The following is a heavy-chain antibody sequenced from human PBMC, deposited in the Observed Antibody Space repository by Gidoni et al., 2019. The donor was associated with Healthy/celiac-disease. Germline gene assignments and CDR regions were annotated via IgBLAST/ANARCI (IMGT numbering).Heavy chain of an antibody. J-gene: IGHJ4*02. Sequence: GKGLEWVSGISWNSGSIGYADSVKGRFTISRDNAKNSLYLQMNSLRAEDTALYYCAKDTQGWELLSGFDYWGQGTLVTVSS. V-gene: IGHV3-9*01. CDR3: AKDTQGWELLSGFDY. D-gene: IGHD1-26*01. CDR2: ISWNSGSI.